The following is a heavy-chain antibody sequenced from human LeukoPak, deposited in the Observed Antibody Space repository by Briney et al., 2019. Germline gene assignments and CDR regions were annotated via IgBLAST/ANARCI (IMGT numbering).Heavy chain of an antibody. D-gene: IGHD5-18*01. Sequence: KASETLSLTCAVYGGSFSGYYWSWIRQHPGKGLEWIGYIYYSGSTYYNPSLKSRVTISVDTSKNQFSLKLSSVTAADTAVYYCARSAAQLWSSFDYWGQGTLVTVSS. J-gene: IGHJ4*02. CDR3: ARSAAQLWSSFDY. CDR1: GGSFSGYY. V-gene: IGHV4-31*11. CDR2: IYYSGST.